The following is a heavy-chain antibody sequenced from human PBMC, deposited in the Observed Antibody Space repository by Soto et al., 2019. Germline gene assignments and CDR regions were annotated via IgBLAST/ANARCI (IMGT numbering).Heavy chain of an antibody. V-gene: IGHV3-33*01. J-gene: IGHJ6*02. D-gene: IGHD1-26*01. CDR1: GFTFSSYG. CDR3: ARGGATGEPPRCRMDV. CDR2: IWYDGSNK. Sequence: GGSLRLSCAASGFTFSSYGMHWVRQAPGKGLEWVAVIWYDGSNKYYADSVKGRFTISRDNSKNTLYLQMNSLRADDTAVYYCARGGATGEPPRCRMDVWGQGTTVTVSS.